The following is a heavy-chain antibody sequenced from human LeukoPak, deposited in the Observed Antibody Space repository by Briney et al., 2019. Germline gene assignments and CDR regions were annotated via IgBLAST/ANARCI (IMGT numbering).Heavy chain of an antibody. CDR3: AKTPTALVRGGYYFDT. J-gene: IGHJ4*02. CDR1: GGSFSGYY. D-gene: IGHD6-6*01. Sequence: PSETLSLTCAVYGGSFSGYYWSWIRQPPGKGLEWIGEINHSGSTDYNPSLKSRVTISVDTSKNQFSLKLSSVTAADTAVYYCAKTPTALVRGGYYFDTWGQGTLVTVSS. CDR2: INHSGST. V-gene: IGHV4-34*01.